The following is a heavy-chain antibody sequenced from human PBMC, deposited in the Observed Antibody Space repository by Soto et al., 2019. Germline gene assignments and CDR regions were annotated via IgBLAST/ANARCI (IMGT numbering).Heavy chain of an antibody. CDR2: ISSNGGST. J-gene: IGHJ3*02. CDR3: ARNSGSYWGDAFDI. D-gene: IGHD1-26*01. Sequence: GGSLRLSCAASGFTFSSYAMHWVRQAPGKGLEYVSAISSNGGSTYYANSVKGRFTISRDNSKNTLYLQMGSLRAEDMAVYYCARNSGSYWGDAFDIWGQGTMVTVSS. V-gene: IGHV3-64*01. CDR1: GFTFSSYA.